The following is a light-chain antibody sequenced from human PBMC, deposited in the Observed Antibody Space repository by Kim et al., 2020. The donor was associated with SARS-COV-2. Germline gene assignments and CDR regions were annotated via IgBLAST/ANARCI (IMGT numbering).Light chain of an antibody. V-gene: IGKV3-11*01. CDR2: DAS. Sequence: SPGERATLSCRASQSVSSYLAWYQQKPGQAPRLLIYDASNRATGIPARFSGSGSGTDFTLTISSLGPEDFAVYYCQQRSNWLSLTFGGGTKVDIK. CDR3: QQRSNWLSLT. J-gene: IGKJ4*01. CDR1: QSVSSY.